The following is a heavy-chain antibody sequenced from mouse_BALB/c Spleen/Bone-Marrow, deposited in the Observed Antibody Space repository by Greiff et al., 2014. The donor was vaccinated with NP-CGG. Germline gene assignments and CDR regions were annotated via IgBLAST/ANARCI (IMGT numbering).Heavy chain of an antibody. CDR3: ARGGGYYYAMDY. CDR2: ISSGGST. Sequence: EVKLQESGGGLVKPGGSLKLSCAASGFTFSSYAMSWVRQTPEKRLEWVASISSGGSTYYPDSVKGRFTISGDNARNILYLQMSSLRSEDTAMYYCARGGGYYYAMDYWGQGTSVTVSS. CDR1: GFTFSSYA. J-gene: IGHJ4*01. V-gene: IGHV5-6-5*01.